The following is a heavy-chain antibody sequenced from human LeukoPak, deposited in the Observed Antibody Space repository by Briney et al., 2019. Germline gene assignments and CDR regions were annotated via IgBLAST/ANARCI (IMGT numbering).Heavy chain of an antibody. V-gene: IGHV1-24*01. CDR3: ATACGGSCYYNWFDP. J-gene: IGHJ5*02. D-gene: IGHD2-15*01. Sequence: GASVKVSCKVSGYTLTELSMHWVRQAPGKGLEWMGGFDPEDGETIYAQKFQGRATMTEDTSTDTAYMELSSLRSEDTAVYYCATACGGSCYYNWFDPWGQGTLVTVSS. CDR2: FDPEDGET. CDR1: GYTLTELS.